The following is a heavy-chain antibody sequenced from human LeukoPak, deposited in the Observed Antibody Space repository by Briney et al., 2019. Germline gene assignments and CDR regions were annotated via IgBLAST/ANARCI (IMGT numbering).Heavy chain of an antibody. Sequence: ASVKVSCKASGYTFTSYGISWVRQAPGQGLERMGGIIPIFGTANYAQKFQSRVTITADKSTSTAYMELSSLRSEDTAVYYCARAYYYDSSGYYYSSHAFDIWGQGTMVTVSS. CDR1: GYTFTSYG. V-gene: IGHV1-69*06. CDR2: IIPIFGTA. D-gene: IGHD3-22*01. J-gene: IGHJ3*02. CDR3: ARAYYYDSSGYYYSSHAFDI.